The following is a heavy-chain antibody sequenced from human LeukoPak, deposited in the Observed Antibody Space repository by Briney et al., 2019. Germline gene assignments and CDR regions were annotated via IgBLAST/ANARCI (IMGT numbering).Heavy chain of an antibody. Sequence: PSETLSLTCTVSGYSISSGYYWGWIRQPPGKGLEWIGSIYHSGSTYYNPSLKSRVTISVDTSKNQFPLKLSSVTAADTAVYYCARGGDRNLPDYWGQGTLVTVSS. CDR2: IYHSGST. D-gene: IGHD1-14*01. CDR3: ARGGDRNLPDY. J-gene: IGHJ4*02. CDR1: GYSISSGYY. V-gene: IGHV4-38-2*02.